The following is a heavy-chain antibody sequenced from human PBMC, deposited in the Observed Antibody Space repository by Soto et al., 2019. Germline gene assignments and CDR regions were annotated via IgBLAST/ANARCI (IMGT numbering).Heavy chain of an antibody. CDR2: IYPGDSDT. D-gene: IGHD2-8*01. Sequence: GESLKISCKGSGYNFATYWIGWVRQMPGKGLEWMGIIYPGDSDTRYSPSFQGQVTISADKSISTAYLQWSSLKASDTAMYYCARRPACTNGVCLNWFDPCGQGTLVTVSS. V-gene: IGHV5-51*01. CDR3: ARRPACTNGVCLNWFDP. J-gene: IGHJ5*02. CDR1: GYNFATYW.